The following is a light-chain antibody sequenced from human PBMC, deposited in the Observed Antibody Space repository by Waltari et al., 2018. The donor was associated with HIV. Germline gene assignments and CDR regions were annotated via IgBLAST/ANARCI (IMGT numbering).Light chain of an antibody. V-gene: IGKV4-1*01. J-gene: IGKJ1*01. CDR2: WAS. Sequence: IVMTQSPDSLAVSLGARATIHCKSSQSVLYSSNNKNYLAWYQQKPGQPPKLLIYWASTRESGVPDRFSGSGSGTDFTLTISSLQAEDVALYYCQQYYSTPRTFGQGTKVEVK. CDR3: QQYYSTPRT. CDR1: QSVLYSSNNKNY.